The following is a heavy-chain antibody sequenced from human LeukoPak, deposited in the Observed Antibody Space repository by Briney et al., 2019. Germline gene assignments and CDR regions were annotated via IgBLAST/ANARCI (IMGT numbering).Heavy chain of an antibody. V-gene: IGHV4-31*03. Sequence: MSSQTLSLTCSVSGVSISSGGFYCSWIRQHPGKGLEWIGYIYYSGGTYYNPSLQSRVTMSVDTSKNQFSLKLSSVTAADTAVYYCARGSDFWSGPWGQRTLVTVSS. D-gene: IGHD3-3*01. J-gene: IGHJ5*02. CDR1: GVSISSGGFY. CDR3: ARGSDFWSGP. CDR2: IYYSGGT.